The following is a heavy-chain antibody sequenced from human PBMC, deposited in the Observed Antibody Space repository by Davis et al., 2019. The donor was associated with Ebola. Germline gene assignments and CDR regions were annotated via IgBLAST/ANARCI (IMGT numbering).Heavy chain of an antibody. CDR1: GGSISSYY. Sequence: PGGSLRLSCTVSGGSISSYYWSWIRQPPGKGLEWTGYIYYSGSTNYNPSLKSRVTISVDTSKNQFSLKLSSVTAADTAVYYCARDRGSGWYNWFDPWGQGTLVTVSS. D-gene: IGHD6-19*01. V-gene: IGHV4-59*01. CDR2: IYYSGST. CDR3: ARDRGSGWYNWFDP. J-gene: IGHJ5*02.